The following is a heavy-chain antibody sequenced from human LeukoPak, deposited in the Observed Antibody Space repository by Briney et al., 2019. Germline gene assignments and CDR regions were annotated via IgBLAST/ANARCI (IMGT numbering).Heavy chain of an antibody. CDR2: ISDSGGST. CDR1: GFTFSSYA. J-gene: IGHJ4*02. Sequence: GGSLRLSCAASGFTFSSYAMSWVRQAPGKGLEWVSAISDSGGSTYYADSVKGRFTISRDSAKNSLYLQMNSLRAEDTAVYYCARDRGGDYDYWGQGTLVTVSS. D-gene: IGHD4-17*01. CDR3: ARDRGGDYDY. V-gene: IGHV3-23*01.